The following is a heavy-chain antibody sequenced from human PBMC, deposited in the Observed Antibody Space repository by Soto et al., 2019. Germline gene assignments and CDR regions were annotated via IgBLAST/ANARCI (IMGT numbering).Heavy chain of an antibody. J-gene: IGHJ4*02. D-gene: IGHD5-18*01. CDR3: ASGIQLWLRRINNGYSG. CDR2: IIPMFGTA. Sequence: QVQLVQSGAEVKKPESSVKVSCKAPGGTFSTYAISWVRQAPGQGLEWMGGIIPMFGTANYAQRFQDRVTITADESTNPVSMELSSLRSEDTAVYFCASGIQLWLRRINNGYSGWGQGTLVTVSS. CDR1: GGTFSTYA. V-gene: IGHV1-69*12.